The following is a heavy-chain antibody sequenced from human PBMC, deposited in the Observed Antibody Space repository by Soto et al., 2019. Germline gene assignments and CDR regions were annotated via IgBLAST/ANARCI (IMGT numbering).Heavy chain of an antibody. V-gene: IGHV1-8*01. J-gene: IGHJ6*02. Sequence: AXVRVCCKASVYTFTSYDINWVRQATGQGLEWMGWMNPNSGNTGYAQKFQGRGTMTRNTSISTAYMELSSLRSEDTAVYYCARENYYYYGMDVWGQGTKVTVSS. CDR3: ARENYYYYGMDV. CDR2: MNPNSGNT. CDR1: VYTFTSYD.